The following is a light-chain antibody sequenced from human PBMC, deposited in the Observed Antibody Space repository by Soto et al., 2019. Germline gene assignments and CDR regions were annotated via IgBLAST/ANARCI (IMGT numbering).Light chain of an antibody. CDR1: SGDVGGYNY. J-gene: IGLJ7*01. Sequence: QSVLTQPASVSGSPGQSITISCIGTSGDVGGYNYVSWYQQHPGKAPKLIIYDVNNRPSGVSNRFSGSKSGNTASLTISGLPAEDEADYYCSSYTRSSTLGVILGGGTQLTVL. CDR3: SSYTRSSTLGVI. V-gene: IGLV2-14*01. CDR2: DVN.